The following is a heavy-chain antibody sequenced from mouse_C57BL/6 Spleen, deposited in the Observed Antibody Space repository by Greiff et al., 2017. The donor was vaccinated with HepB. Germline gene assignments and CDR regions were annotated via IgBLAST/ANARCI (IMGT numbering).Heavy chain of an antibody. D-gene: IGHD4-1*01. J-gene: IGHJ2*01. Sequence: EVMLVESEGGLVQPGSSMKLSCTASGFTFSDYYMAWVRQVPEKGLEWVANINYDGSSTYYLDSLKSRFIISRDNAKNILYLQMSSLKSEDTATYYCAREDWAFDYWGQGTTLTVSS. V-gene: IGHV5-16*01. CDR1: GFTFSDYY. CDR3: AREDWAFDY. CDR2: INYDGSST.